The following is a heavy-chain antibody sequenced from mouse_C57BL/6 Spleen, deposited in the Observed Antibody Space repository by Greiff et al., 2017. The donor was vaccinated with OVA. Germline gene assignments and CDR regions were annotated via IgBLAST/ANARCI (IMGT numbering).Heavy chain of an antibody. CDR1: GYAFSSSW. CDR3: ATNYYGSSLDY. CDR2: IYPGDGDT. Sequence: QVQLQQSGPELVKPGASVKISCKASGYAFSSSWMNWVKQRPGKGLEWIGRIYPGDGDTNYNGKFKGKATLTADKSSSTAYMQLSSLTSEDSAVYFCATNYYGSSLDYWGQGTTLTVSS. V-gene: IGHV1-82*01. J-gene: IGHJ2*01. D-gene: IGHD1-1*01.